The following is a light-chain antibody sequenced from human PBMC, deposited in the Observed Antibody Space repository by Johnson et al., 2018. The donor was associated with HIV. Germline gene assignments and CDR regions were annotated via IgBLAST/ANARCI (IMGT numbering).Light chain of an antibody. CDR1: SSNIGSNT. CDR2: RNN. Sequence: QHVLTQPPSASGTPGQRVTISCSGSSSNIGSNTVNWYQQLPGTAPKLLIYRNNQRPSGVPDRFSGSKSGTSASLAISGLQAEDEADYYCGTWDSSLRTAFFGTGTKVTVL. J-gene: IGLJ1*01. V-gene: IGLV1-44*01. CDR3: GTWDSSLRTAF.